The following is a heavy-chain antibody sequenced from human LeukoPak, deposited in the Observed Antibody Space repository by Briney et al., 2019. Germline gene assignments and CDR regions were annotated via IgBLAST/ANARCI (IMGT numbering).Heavy chain of an antibody. D-gene: IGHD1-7*01. CDR1: GFTFSSYS. CDR2: ISSSSSTI. J-gene: IGHJ4*02. Sequence: GGSLRLSCAASGFTFSSYSMNWVRQAPGKGLEWVSYISSSSSTIYYADSVKGRFTISRDNAKNSLYLQMNILRAEDTAVYYCARDPLSWNYEEMNYWGQGTLVTVSS. V-gene: IGHV3-48*01. CDR3: ARDPLSWNYEEMNY.